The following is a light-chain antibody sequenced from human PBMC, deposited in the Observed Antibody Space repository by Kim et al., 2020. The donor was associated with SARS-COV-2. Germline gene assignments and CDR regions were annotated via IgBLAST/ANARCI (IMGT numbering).Light chain of an antibody. CDR3: QQYNRSPPT. CDR1: QSVSSSY. J-gene: IGKJ1*01. CDR2: GAS. V-gene: IGKV3-20*01. Sequence: EIVLTQSPGTLSLSPGERATLSCRASQSVSSSYLAWYQQKPGQAPRLLIYGASSRATGIPDRFSGSGSGTAFTLTISRLESEDFAVYYCQQYNRSPPTFGQGTKVDIK.